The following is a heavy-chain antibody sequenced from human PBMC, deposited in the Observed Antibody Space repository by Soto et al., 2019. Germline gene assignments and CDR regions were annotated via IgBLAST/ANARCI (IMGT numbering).Heavy chain of an antibody. CDR1: GHRCTNYW. Sequence: PXECLKLSRKASGHRCTNYWSGLVRQMPGKGLQWMGIIYPGDSGTRYSPSFQGQVTFSTDKSFNTAYLYWSSLRASDTAMYYCERPGIYRENAFDFWGQGTMVTVSS. CDR2: IYPGDSGT. CDR3: ERPGIYRENAFDF. V-gene: IGHV5-51*01. D-gene: IGHD2-21*01. J-gene: IGHJ3*01.